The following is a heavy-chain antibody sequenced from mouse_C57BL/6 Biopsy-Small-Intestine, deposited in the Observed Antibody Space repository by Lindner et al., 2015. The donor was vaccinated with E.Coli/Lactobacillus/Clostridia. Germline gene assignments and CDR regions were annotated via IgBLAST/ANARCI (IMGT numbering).Heavy chain of an antibody. J-gene: IGHJ2*01. CDR1: GFTFSSYA. CDR2: ISDGGSYT. Sequence: GGRLVKPGGSLKLSCAASGFTFSSYAMSWVRQTPEKRLEWVATISDGGSYTYYPDNVKGRFTISRDNAKNNLYLQMSHLKSEDTAMYYCARERANWDVVFDYWGQGTTLTVSS. D-gene: IGHD4-1*01. CDR3: ARERANWDVVFDY. V-gene: IGHV5-4*01.